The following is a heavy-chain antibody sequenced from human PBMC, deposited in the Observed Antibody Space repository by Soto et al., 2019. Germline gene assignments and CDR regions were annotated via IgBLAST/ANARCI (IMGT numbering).Heavy chain of an antibody. CDR1: GFSLSIAGMG. CDR3: ARIPHRIGWEGLDY. J-gene: IGHJ4*02. CDR2: IFSNDEK. D-gene: IGHD6-19*01. V-gene: IGHV2-26*01. Sequence: QVTLKESGPVLLKPTETLTLTCTVSGFSLSIAGMGVSWVRQPPGKALEWLAHIFSNDEKSYNTSLQSRLTISKDSSRCQVVLTITNMDPLDTATYYCARIPHRIGWEGLDYWGQGTVVTVSS.